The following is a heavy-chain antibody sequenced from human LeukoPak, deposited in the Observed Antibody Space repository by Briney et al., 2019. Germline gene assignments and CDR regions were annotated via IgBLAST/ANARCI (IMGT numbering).Heavy chain of an antibody. D-gene: IGHD6-19*01. CDR1: GFTSSNYA. Sequence: GGSLRLSCAASGFTSSNYAMTWVHQAPGKGLEWVSTISGSDGSTYYADSVKGRFTIYRDNSKNTLYLQMNSLRVEDTAVYYCAKDHEVAVPGQSWGQGTLVTVSS. CDR2: ISGSDGST. V-gene: IGHV3-23*01. J-gene: IGHJ5*02. CDR3: AKDHEVAVPGQS.